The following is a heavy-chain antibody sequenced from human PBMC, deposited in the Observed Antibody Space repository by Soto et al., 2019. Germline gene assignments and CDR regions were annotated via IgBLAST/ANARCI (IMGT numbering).Heavy chain of an antibody. V-gene: IGHV1-46*01. CDR2: INPSGGST. CDR3: AXAITIFGVVILDYGMDV. J-gene: IGHJ6*01. CDR1: GYTFTSYY. Sequence: GAAVKVSCKASGYTFTSYYMHWVRQAPGQGLEWMGIINPSGGSTSYAQKFQGRVTMTRDTSTSTVYMELSSLRSEDTAVYYCAXAITIFGVVILDYGMDVWGQGTTVTVSS. D-gene: IGHD3-3*01.